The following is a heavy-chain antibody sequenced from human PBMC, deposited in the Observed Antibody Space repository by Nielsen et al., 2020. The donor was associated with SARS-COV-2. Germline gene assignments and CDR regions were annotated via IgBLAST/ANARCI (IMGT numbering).Heavy chain of an antibody. D-gene: IGHD6-19*01. V-gene: IGHV1-58*01. CDR2: IVVGSGNT. Sequence: SVKVSCKASGFTFTSSAVQWVRQARGQRLEWIGWIVVGSGNTNYAQKFQERVTITRDMSTSTAYMELSSLRSEDTAVYYCARGGWLVQSPGDYWGQGTLVTVSS. J-gene: IGHJ4*02. CDR1: GFTFTSSA. CDR3: ARGGWLVQSPGDY.